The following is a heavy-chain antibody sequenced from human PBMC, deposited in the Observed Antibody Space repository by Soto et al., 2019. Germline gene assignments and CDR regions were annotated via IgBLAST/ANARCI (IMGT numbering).Heavy chain of an antibody. Sequence: QITLKESGPTLVKPTQTLTLTCTFSGFSLTSNAVGVGWFRQPPGKALEWLALIYWDDDNHSSPSLKSRLTFTKDTSKYQVVLIMTNMDPVDTATYYCAHGSGWLFDFWGQGTLVTVSS. D-gene: IGHD6-19*01. CDR2: IYWDDDN. CDR1: GFSLTSNAVG. V-gene: IGHV2-5*02. CDR3: AHGSGWLFDF. J-gene: IGHJ4*02.